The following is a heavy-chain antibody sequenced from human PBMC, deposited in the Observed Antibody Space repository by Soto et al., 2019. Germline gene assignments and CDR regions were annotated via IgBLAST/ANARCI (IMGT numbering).Heavy chain of an antibody. Sequence: SETLSLTCTVSGGSISSYYWSWIRQPPGKGLEWIGYIYHSGSTYYNPSLKSRVTISVDRSKNQFSLKLSSVTAADTAVYYCARVHGYSYGYYFDYWGQGTLVTVSS. CDR2: IYHSGST. CDR3: ARVHGYSYGYYFDY. CDR1: GGSISSYY. V-gene: IGHV4-59*12. J-gene: IGHJ4*02. D-gene: IGHD5-18*01.